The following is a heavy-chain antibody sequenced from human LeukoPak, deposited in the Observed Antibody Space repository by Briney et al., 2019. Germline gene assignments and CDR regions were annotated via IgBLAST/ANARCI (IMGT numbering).Heavy chain of an antibody. CDR2: IYYSGST. Sequence: SETLSLTCTVSGGSISTYYWTWIRQPPGKGPEWIGYIYYSGSTNYNPSLKSRVTMSVDTSKNEFSLKLNSVTAADTAVYYCARDRLGLPVDYWGRGTLVTVSS. J-gene: IGHJ4*02. V-gene: IGHV4-59*01. CDR1: GGSISTYY. CDR3: ARDRLGLPVDY. D-gene: IGHD3-16*01.